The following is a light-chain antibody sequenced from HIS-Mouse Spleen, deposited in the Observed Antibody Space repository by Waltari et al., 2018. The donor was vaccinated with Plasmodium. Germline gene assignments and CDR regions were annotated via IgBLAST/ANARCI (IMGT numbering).Light chain of an antibody. Sequence: DIQMTQSPSPLSASVGDSVTITCRASQSISSYVKWYQQKPEKAPKLMIYAASSLQSGVPLRFSGSGSGTDLTLTISSLQPEDVATYYCQQSYSTPQLTFGGGTKVEIK. CDR2: AAS. CDR1: QSISSY. V-gene: IGKV1-39*01. CDR3: QQSYSTPQLT. J-gene: IGKJ4*01.